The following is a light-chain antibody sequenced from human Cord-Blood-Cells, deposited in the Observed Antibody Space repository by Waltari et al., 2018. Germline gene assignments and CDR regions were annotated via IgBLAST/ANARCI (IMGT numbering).Light chain of an antibody. J-gene: IGLJ3*02. CDR1: SSNIGAGYD. Sequence: QSVLTQPPSVSAAPGQRVTISCTGSSSNIGAGYDVPWYQQLPGTAPKLLIYGNSNRPSGVPDRFSGSKSGTSASLAITGLQAEDEADYYCQSYDSSLSGWVFGGGTKLTVL. CDR2: GNS. V-gene: IGLV1-40*01. CDR3: QSYDSSLSGWV.